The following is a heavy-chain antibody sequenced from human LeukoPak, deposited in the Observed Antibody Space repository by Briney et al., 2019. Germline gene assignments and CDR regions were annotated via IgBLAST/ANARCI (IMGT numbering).Heavy chain of an antibody. CDR2: IYHSGST. D-gene: IGHD4-17*01. CDR3: ARGDYGDLYFDY. Sequence: PSETLSLTCAVSGGSISSGGYSWSWIRQPPGKGLEWIGYIYHSGSTYYNPSLKSRATISVDRSKNQFSLKLSSVTAADTAVYYCARGDYGDLYFDYWGQGTLVTVSS. V-gene: IGHV4-30-2*01. J-gene: IGHJ4*02. CDR1: GGSISSGGYS.